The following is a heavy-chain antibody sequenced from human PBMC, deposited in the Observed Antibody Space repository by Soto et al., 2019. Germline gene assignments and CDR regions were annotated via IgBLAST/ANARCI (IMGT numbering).Heavy chain of an antibody. Sequence: PGGSLRLSCAASGFTFSNAWMNWVRQAPGKGLEWVGRIKSKTDGGTTDYAAPVKGRFTISRDDSKNTLYLQMNSLKTEDTAVYYCTPDLVGIAVAGTGWFDPWGQGTLVTVSS. CDR1: GFTFSNAW. CDR3: TPDLVGIAVAGTGWFDP. CDR2: IKSKTDGGTT. J-gene: IGHJ5*02. D-gene: IGHD6-19*01. V-gene: IGHV3-15*07.